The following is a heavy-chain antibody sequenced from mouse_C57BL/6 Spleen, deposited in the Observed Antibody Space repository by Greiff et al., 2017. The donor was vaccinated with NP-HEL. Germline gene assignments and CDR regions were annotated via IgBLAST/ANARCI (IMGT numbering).Heavy chain of an antibody. CDR3: TRAYYSNYEDYYAMDY. CDR1: GFNIKDYY. V-gene: IGHV14-1*01. D-gene: IGHD2-5*01. Sequence: VQLQQSGAELVRPGASVKLSCTASGFNIKDYYMHWVKQRPEQGLEWIGRIDPEDGGTEYDAKFQGKATMTADTSSNTAYLQLSSLTAEDTAVYYCTRAYYSNYEDYYAMDYWGQGTSVTVSS. J-gene: IGHJ4*01. CDR2: IDPEDGGT.